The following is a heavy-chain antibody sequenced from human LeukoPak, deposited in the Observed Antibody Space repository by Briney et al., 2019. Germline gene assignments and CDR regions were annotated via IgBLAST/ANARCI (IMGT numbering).Heavy chain of an antibody. V-gene: IGHV4-4*07. Sequence: SETLSLTCTVSGGSISSYYWSWIWQPAGKGLEWIGRIYTSGSTNYNPSLKSRVTMSVDTSKNQFSLKLSSVTAADTAVYYCARGRYYYGSGSYNFDYWGQGTLVTVSS. D-gene: IGHD3-10*01. CDR1: GGSISSYY. CDR3: ARGRYYYGSGSYNFDY. CDR2: IYTSGST. J-gene: IGHJ4*02.